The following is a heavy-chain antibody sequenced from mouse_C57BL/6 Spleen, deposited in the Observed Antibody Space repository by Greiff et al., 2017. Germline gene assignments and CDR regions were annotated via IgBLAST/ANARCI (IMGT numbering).Heavy chain of an antibody. Sequence: EVQLMESGAELVQPGASVKLSCTASGFNIKDYYMHWVKQRTEQGLEWIGRIDPEDGETKYAPKFQGKATITADKYSNTAYLQLSSLTSEYTAVYYCARGEYYGSMDYWGQGTSVTVSS. CDR3: ARGEYYGSMDY. CDR2: IDPEDGET. D-gene: IGHD1-1*01. J-gene: IGHJ4*01. CDR1: GFNIKDYY. V-gene: IGHV14-2*01.